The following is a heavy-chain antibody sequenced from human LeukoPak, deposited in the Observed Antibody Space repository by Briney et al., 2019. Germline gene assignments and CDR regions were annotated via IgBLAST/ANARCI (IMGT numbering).Heavy chain of an antibody. J-gene: IGHJ4*02. D-gene: IGHD2-15*01. CDR2: IYYSGST. CDR1: GGSVSSGSYY. CDR3: ARGGPTPYYFDY. Sequence: SETLSLTCTVSGGSVSSGSYYWSWIRQPPGKGLEWIGYIYYSGSTNYNPSLKSRVTISVDTSKNQFSLKLSSVTAADTAVYYCARGGPTPYYFDYWGQGTLVTVSS. V-gene: IGHV4-61*01.